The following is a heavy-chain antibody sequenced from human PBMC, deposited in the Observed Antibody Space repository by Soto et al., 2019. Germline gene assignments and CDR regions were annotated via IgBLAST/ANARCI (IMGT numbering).Heavy chain of an antibody. CDR2: IDSSTNYI. V-gene: IGHV3-21*01. Sequence: GGSLRLSCAASGFSFSSYSMNWVRQTPGRGLEWVSSIDSSTNYIHHADSVKGRFTISRDNAKNSLYLQMNSLRVEDTAVYYCARDLSYYGSGSYYYFDLWGQGTLVAVSSDVWGQGTTVTVSS. J-gene: IGHJ6*02. D-gene: IGHD3-10*01. CDR1: GFSFSSYS. CDR3: ARDLSYYGSGSYYYFDLWGQGTLVAVSSDV.